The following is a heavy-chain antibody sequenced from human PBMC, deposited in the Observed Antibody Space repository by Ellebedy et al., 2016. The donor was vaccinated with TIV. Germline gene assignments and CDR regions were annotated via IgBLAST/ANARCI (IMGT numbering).Heavy chain of an antibody. CDR3: TRLAAVGTTIDGYYYGMDV. CDR2: INSGGST. CDR1: GGSISSSPYY. J-gene: IGHJ6*02. V-gene: IGHV4-39*01. Sequence: SEALSLTCTVSGGSISSSPYYWGWIRQPPGKGLELIGSINSGGSTDYNPSLKSRATISVDTSKNQYSLKLSSVTAADTAVYYCTRLAAVGTTIDGYYYGMDVWGQGTTVTVSS. D-gene: IGHD1-26*01.